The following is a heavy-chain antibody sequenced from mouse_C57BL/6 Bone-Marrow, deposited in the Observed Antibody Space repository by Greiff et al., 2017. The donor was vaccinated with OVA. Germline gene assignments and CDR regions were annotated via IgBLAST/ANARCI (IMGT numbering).Heavy chain of an antibody. D-gene: IGHD1-1*01. V-gene: IGHV8-8*01. CDR2: IWWDDDK. CDR1: GFSLSTFGMG. Sequence: QVQLKESGPGILQPSQTLSLTCSFSGFSLSTFGMGVGWIRQPSGKGLEWLAHIWWDDDKYYNPALKSRLTISKDTSKNQVFLKIANVDTADTATYYCARSPYYGSRNWYFDVWGTGTTVTVSS. J-gene: IGHJ1*03. CDR3: ARSPYYGSRNWYFDV.